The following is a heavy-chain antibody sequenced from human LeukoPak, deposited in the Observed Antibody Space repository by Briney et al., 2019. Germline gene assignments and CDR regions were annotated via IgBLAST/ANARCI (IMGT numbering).Heavy chain of an antibody. CDR2: INPNSGGT. J-gene: IGHJ6*03. CDR1: GYTFTDDY. D-gene: IGHD3-10*01. CDR3: ARDMVRGVIIREYYYYMDV. V-gene: IGHV1-2*02. Sequence: ASLKVSCKASGYTFTDDYMHWVRQAPGQGLEWMGWINPNSGGTNYAQKFQGRVTMTRDTSISTAYMELSRLRSDDTAVYYCARDMVRGVIIREYYYYMDVWGKGTTVTISS.